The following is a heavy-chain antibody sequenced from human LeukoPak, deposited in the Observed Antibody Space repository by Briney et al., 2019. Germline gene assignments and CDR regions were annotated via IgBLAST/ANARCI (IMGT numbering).Heavy chain of an antibody. Sequence: SQTLSLTCAISGDSVSSNSAVWNWIGQSPSRGLECLGRTYYRSKWYNDYAVSVRGRITINPDTSKNQFSLHLNSVTPEDTAVYYCTRVSDYDGVFDYWGQGTLVTVSS. CDR3: TRVSDYDGVFDY. CDR2: TYYRSKWYN. CDR1: GDSVSSNSAV. J-gene: IGHJ4*02. D-gene: IGHD4-23*01. V-gene: IGHV6-1*01.